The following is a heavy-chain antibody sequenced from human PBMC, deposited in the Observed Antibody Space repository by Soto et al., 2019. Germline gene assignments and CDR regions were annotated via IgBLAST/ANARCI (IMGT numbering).Heavy chain of an antibody. Sequence: QVQLVQSGAEEKKPGASVKVSCKASGYTFTSYAMHWVRQAPGQRLEWMGWINAGNGNTKYSQKFQGRVTITRDTSASTADMELSSLRSEDTAVYYCSRSPTCGGFAIWGQGTMVTVSS. D-gene: IGHD2-21*01. V-gene: IGHV1-3*05. J-gene: IGHJ3*02. CDR1: GYTFTSYA. CDR2: INAGNGNT. CDR3: SRSPTCGGFAI.